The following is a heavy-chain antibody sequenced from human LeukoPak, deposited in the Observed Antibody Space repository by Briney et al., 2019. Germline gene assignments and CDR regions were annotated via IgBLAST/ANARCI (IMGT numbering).Heavy chain of an antibody. V-gene: IGHV3-30*18. CDR2: ISYDGSDK. D-gene: IGHD6-6*01. CDR1: GFTFSSYN. J-gene: IGHJ4*02. Sequence: PGGSLRLSCAASGFTFSSYNMNWVRQAPGKGLEWVAVISYDGSDKYYADSVKGRFTISRDISKNTLYLQMNSLRAEDTAVYYCVQRVYCSSSFDSWGQGTLVTVSS. CDR3: VQRVYCSSSFDS.